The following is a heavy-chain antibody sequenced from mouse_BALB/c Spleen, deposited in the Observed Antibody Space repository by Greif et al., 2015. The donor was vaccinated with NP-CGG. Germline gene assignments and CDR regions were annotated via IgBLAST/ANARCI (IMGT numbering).Heavy chain of an antibody. J-gene: IGHJ4*01. V-gene: IGHV1-14*01. CDR1: GYTFTSYV. CDR3: ARGPLWGHYAMDY. D-gene: IGHD1-1*02. CDR2: INPYNDGT. Sequence: VQLQRSGPELVKPGASVKMSCKASGYTFTSYVMHWVKQKPGQGLEWIGYINPYNDGTKYNEKFKGKATLTSDKSSSTAYMELSSLTSEDSAVYYCARGPLWGHYAMDYWGQGTSVTVSS.